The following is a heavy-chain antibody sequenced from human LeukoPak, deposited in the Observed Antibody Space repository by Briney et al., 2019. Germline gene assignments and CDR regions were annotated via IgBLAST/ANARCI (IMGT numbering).Heavy chain of an antibody. CDR2: IKQDGSEK. CDR1: GFTFSSSY. J-gene: IGHJ4*02. V-gene: IGHV3-7*03. Sequence: GGSLRLSCAVSGFTFSSSYMNWVRQAPGKGLEWVANIKQDGSEKYYVDSVKGRFTISRDNSKNTLYLQMNSLRAEDTAVYYCAKAQYGSPYYFDYWGQGTLVTVSS. D-gene: IGHD4-17*01. CDR3: AKAQYGSPYYFDY.